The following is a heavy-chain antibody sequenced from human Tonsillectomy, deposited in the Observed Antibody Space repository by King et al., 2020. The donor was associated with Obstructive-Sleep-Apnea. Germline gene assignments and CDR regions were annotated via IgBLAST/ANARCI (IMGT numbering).Heavy chain of an antibody. Sequence: VQLVESGPEVKNPGASVKVSCKASGYTFTSYAFSWVRQAPGQGLEWMGWISAYNGNTNYAQRLQGRVTMTTDTSTSTAYMEMRSLRSDDTAVYYCARVPPDDDRPYYDFWSGYSGHFDYWGQGTLVTVSS. CDR3: ARVPPDDDRPYYDFWSGYSGHFDY. D-gene: IGHD3-3*01. CDR1: GYTFTSYA. J-gene: IGHJ4*02. V-gene: IGHV1-18*04. CDR2: ISAYNGNT.